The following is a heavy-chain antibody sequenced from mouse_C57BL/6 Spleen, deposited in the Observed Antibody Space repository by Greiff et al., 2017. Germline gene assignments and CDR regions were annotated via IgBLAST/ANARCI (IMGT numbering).Heavy chain of an antibody. CDR1: GYTFTEST. CDR3: ARHEDGDDYGGAMDY. CDR2: FYPGSGSI. D-gene: IGHD2-4*01. V-gene: IGHV1-62-2*01. Sequence: QVQLQQSGAELVKPGASVKLSCKASGYTFTESTIHWVKQRSGQGLGWIGWFYPGSGSIKYTEKFKDKATLTADKSSSTVYMELSRLTSEVTSVYFCARHEDGDDYGGAMDYWGQGTSVTVSS. J-gene: IGHJ4*01.